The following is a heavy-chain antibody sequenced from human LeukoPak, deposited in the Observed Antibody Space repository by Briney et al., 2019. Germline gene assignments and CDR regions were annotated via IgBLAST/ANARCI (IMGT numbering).Heavy chain of an antibody. CDR3: ARPASLYGGNRGLDY. CDR2: INHSGST. D-gene: IGHD4-23*01. Sequence: SETLSLTCVVYGGSLSGYYWSWIRQPPGKGLEWIGEINHSGSTNYNPSLKSRVTISVDTSKNQFSLKLSSVTAADTAVYYCARPASLYGGNRGLDYWGQGTLVTVSS. V-gene: IGHV4-34*01. CDR1: GGSLSGYY. J-gene: IGHJ4*02.